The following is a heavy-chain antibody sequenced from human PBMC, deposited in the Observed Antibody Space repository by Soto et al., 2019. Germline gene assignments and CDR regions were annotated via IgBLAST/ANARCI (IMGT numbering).Heavy chain of an antibody. CDR1: GLTFSSYS. V-gene: IGHV3-48*02. CDR2: ISSSSSTI. CDR3: ARDSIDCSSTSCYAYYYYYGMDV. D-gene: IGHD2-2*01. J-gene: IGHJ6*02. Sequence: PGGSLRLSCAASGLTFSSYSMNWVRQAPGKGLEWVSYISSSSSTIYYADSVKGRFTISRDNAKNSLYLQMNSLRDEDTAVYYCARDSIDCSSTSCYAYYYYYGMDVWGQGTTVTVSS.